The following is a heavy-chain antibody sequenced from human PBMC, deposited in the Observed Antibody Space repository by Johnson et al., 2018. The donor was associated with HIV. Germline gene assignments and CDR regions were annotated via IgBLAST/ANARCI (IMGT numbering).Heavy chain of an antibody. CDR1: GFTFSGSA. CDR2: IRSKANSYAT. J-gene: IGHJ3*02. V-gene: IGHV3-73*01. D-gene: IGHD3-3*01. Sequence: VQLVESGGGLVQPGGSLKLSCAASGFTFSGSAMHWVRQASGKGLEWVGRIRSKANSYATASAASVKGRFTISRDDSKNTAYLQMNSLKTEDTAVYYCANGGLQFLEWLPHDAFDIWGQGTMVTVSS. CDR3: ANGGLQFLEWLPHDAFDI.